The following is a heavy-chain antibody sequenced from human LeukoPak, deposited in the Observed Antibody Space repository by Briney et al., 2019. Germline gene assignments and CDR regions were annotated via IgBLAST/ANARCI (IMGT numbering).Heavy chain of an antibody. CDR3: ARGKGVVVAATTSHYGMDV. J-gene: IGHJ6*02. CDR1: GFTFSSYS. Sequence: GGSLRLSWAASGFTFSSYSMNWVRQAPGKGLEWVSSISSSSSYIYYADSVKGRFTISRDNAKNSLYLQMNSLRAEDTAVYYCARGKGVVVAATTSHYGMDVWGQGTTVTVSS. D-gene: IGHD2-15*01. V-gene: IGHV3-21*01. CDR2: ISSSSSYI.